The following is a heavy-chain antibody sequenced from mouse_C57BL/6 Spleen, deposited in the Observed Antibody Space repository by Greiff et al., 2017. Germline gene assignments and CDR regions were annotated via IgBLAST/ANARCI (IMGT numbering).Heavy chain of an antibody. V-gene: IGHV7-3*01. CDR1: GFTFTDYY. D-gene: IGHD4-1*01. Sequence: EVHLVESGGGLVQPGGSLSLSCAASGFTFTDYYMSWVRQPPGKALEWLGFIRNKANGYTTEYSASVKGRFTISRDNSQSILYLQMNALRAEDSATYYCARSVAGRMDYWGQGTSVTVSS. CDR3: ARSVAGRMDY. J-gene: IGHJ4*01. CDR2: IRNKANGYTT.